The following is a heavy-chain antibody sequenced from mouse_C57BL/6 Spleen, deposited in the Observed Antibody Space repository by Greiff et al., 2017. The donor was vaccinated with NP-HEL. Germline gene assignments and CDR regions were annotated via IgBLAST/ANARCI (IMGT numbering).Heavy chain of an antibody. CDR3: ARGYYGSSYPFYWYFEG. V-gene: IGHV5-17*01. Sequence: EVKLMESGGGLVKPGGSLKLSCAASGFTFSDYGMHWVRQAPEKGLEWVAYISSGSSTIYYADTVKGRFTISRDNAKNTLFLQMTSLRSEDTAMYYCARGYYGSSYPFYWYFEGWGTGTTVTVSS. J-gene: IGHJ1*03. CDR1: GFTFSDYG. CDR2: ISSGSSTI. D-gene: IGHD1-1*01.